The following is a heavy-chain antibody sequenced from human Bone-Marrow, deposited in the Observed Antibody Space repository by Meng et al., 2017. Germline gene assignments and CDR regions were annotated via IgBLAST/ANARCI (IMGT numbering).Heavy chain of an antibody. V-gene: IGHV4-31*03. CDR1: GGSISSGGYY. J-gene: IGHJ5*02. Sequence: QVQLQGSGPGLVKPSQTLSLTCTVSGGSISSGGYYWSWIRQHPGKGLEWIGYIYYSGSTYYNPSLKSRVTISVDTSKNQFSLKLSSVTAADTAVYYCARGYGSGSSSDWFDPWGQGTLVTVSS. D-gene: IGHD3-10*01. CDR2: IYYSGST. CDR3: ARGYGSGSSSDWFDP.